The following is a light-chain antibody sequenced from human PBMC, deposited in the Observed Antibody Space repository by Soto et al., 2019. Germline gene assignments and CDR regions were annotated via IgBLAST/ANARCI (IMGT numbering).Light chain of an antibody. Sequence: EIVLTQSPATLSLSPGERATLSCRASQSVSSYLAWYQQKPGQAPRLLIYDASNRATGIPARFSGSGSGTGFTLTISSLEPEDFAVYYCQQRSNWPPVYTFGQGTQLEIK. V-gene: IGKV3-11*01. CDR3: QQRSNWPPVYT. CDR1: QSVSSY. J-gene: IGKJ2*01. CDR2: DAS.